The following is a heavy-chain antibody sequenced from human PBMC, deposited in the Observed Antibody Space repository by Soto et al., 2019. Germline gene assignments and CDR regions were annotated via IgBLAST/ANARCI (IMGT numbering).Heavy chain of an antibody. V-gene: IGHV3-49*04. D-gene: IGHD2-2*01. CDR1: GFTFGDYA. CDR2: IRSKTYGGAT. J-gene: IGHJ6*02. Sequence: GGSLRLSCTASGFTFGDYAVSWVRQAPGKGLEWVGFIRSKTYGGATEDAASVKGRFIISRDDSNNIAYLHMNSLKTEDTAVYYCTRDPSNSSPRSGAYKSSPRSGYYYDGLDVWGQGTTVTVSS. CDR3: TRDPSNSSPRSGAYKSSPRSGYYYDGLDV.